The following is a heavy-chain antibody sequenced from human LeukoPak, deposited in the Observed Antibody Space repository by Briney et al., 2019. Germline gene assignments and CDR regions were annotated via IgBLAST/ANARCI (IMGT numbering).Heavy chain of an antibody. CDR2: ISGSGGST. V-gene: IGHV3-23*01. CDR1: GFTFSSYA. CDR3: AKRKNERIVVVPAALARTTPSAEYFQH. Sequence: GGSLRLSCAASGFTFSSYAMSWVRQAPGKGLEWVSAISGSGGSTYYADSVKGRFTISRDNSKNTLYLQMNSPRAEDTAVYYCAKRKNERIVVVPAALARTTPSAEYFQHWGQGTLVTVSS. J-gene: IGHJ1*01. D-gene: IGHD2-2*01.